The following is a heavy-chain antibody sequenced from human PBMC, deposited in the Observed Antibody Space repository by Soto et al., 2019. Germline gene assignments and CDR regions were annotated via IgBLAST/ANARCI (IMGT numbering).Heavy chain of an antibody. V-gene: IGHV4-59*08. CDR3: ARQLDYGMDV. D-gene: IGHD2-2*03. CDR1: GGSISSYY. Sequence: SETLSLTCTVSGGSISSYYWSWIRQPPGKGLEWIGYIYYSGSTNYNPSLKSRVTISVDTSKNQFSLKLSSVTAADTAVYYCARQLDYGMDVWGQGTTVTVSS. CDR2: IYYSGST. J-gene: IGHJ6*02.